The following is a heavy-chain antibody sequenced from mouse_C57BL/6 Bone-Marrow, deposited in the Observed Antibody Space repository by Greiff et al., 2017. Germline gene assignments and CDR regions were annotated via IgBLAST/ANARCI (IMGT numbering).Heavy chain of an antibody. V-gene: IGHV1-50*01. CDR2: LDPSDSYT. J-gene: IGHJ3*01. CDR3: ASEGLGPWFAY. Sequence: QVQLQQPGAELVKPGASVKLSCKASGYTFTSYWMQWVKQRPGQGLAWIGELDPSDSYTNSNQKFKGKATLTVDTSSSTAYMQLSSLTSEDAAVYYCASEGLGPWFAYWGQGTLVTVSA. CDR1: GYTFTSYW. D-gene: IGHD3-1*01.